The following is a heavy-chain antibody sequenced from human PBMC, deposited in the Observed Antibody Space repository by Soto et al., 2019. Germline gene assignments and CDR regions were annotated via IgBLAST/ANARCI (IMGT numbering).Heavy chain of an antibody. V-gene: IGHV3-7*01. J-gene: IGHJ6*03. D-gene: IGHD3-3*01. CDR1: GFTFSSYW. Sequence: GGSLRLSCAASGFTFSSYWMSWIRQAPGKGLEWVANIKQDGSEKYYVDSVKGRFTISRDNAKNSLYLQMNSLRAEDTAVYYCARDHPTRITIFGVYYYYYMDVWGKGTTVTVSS. CDR2: IKQDGSEK. CDR3: ARDHPTRITIFGVYYYYYMDV.